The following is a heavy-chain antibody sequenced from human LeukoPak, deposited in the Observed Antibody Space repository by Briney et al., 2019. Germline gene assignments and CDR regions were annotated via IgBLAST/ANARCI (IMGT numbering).Heavy chain of an antibody. Sequence: SVKVSCKASGGTFSSYAISWVRQAPGQGLEWMGGNIPIFGTANYAQKFQGRVTITTDESASTAYMELSSLRSEDTAVYYCARDLYSSSHDAFDIWGQGTMVTVSS. J-gene: IGHJ3*02. D-gene: IGHD6-13*01. CDR2: NIPIFGTA. CDR1: GGTFSSYA. V-gene: IGHV1-69*05. CDR3: ARDLYSSSHDAFDI.